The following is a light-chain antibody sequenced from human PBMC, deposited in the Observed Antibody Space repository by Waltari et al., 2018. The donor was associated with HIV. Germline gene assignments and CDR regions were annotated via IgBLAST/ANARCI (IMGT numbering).Light chain of an antibody. Sequence: DILLTQSPLSLPVTPGEPASISCRSSQSLVHTNGYNYLDWYLQKPGQSPQLLIYLGSNRASGVPDRFSGSGSGTDFTLKISRVEAEDVGVYYCMQALQTPRTFGGGTKVEIK. CDR3: MQALQTPRT. CDR2: LGS. CDR1: QSLVHTNGYNY. J-gene: IGKJ4*01. V-gene: IGKV2-28*01.